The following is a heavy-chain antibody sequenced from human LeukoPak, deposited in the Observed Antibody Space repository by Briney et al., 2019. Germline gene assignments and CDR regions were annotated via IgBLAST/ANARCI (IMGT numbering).Heavy chain of an antibody. Sequence: SETLSLTCTVSGGSISSSSYYWGWIRQPPGKGLEWIGSIYYSGSTYYNPSLKSRVTISVDTSKNQFSLKLSSVTAADTAVYYCARLEVLYSGSYFDYWGQGTLVTVSS. J-gene: IGHJ4*02. CDR1: GGSISSSSYY. V-gene: IGHV4-39*01. CDR3: ARLEVLYSGSYFDY. CDR2: IYYSGST. D-gene: IGHD1-26*01.